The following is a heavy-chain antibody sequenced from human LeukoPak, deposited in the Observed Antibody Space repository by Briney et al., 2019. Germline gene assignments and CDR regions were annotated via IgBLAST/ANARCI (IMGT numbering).Heavy chain of an antibody. CDR2: ISATGTHT. CDR1: GFTFSDYY. D-gene: IGHD5-18*01. V-gene: IGHV3-11*06. J-gene: IGHJ4*02. Sequence: GGSLRLSCAASGFTFSDYYITWIRRAPGEGLEWVSHISATGTHTHYADSVKGRFTISRDNAKNSLYLQMTSLRADDTAVYYCARVKDSYATDYWGQGTLVTVSS. CDR3: ARVKDSYATDY.